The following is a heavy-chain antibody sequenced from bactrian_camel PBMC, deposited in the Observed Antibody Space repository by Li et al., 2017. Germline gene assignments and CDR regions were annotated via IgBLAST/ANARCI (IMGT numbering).Heavy chain of an antibody. D-gene: IGHD4*01. Sequence: EVQLVESGGGSVETGGSLRLSCAAPELSDSLYCVAWFRQAPGKEREEVANIDEEDMTTYTESVKGRFTISKDNAENTLYLQMINLKPEDTAMYYCALDGLSSDYNCGEYNYWGQGTQVTVS. CDR2: IDEEDMTT. J-gene: IGHJ4*01. CDR1: ELSDSLYC. V-gene: IGHV3S31*01. CDR3: ALDGLSSDYNCGEYNY.